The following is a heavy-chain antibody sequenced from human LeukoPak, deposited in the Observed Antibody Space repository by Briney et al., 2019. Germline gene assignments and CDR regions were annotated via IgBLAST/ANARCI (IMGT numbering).Heavy chain of an antibody. D-gene: IGHD3-10*01. CDR3: ARPYYYGSGTPKPYYGMDV. CDR1: GYTFTSYA. CDR2: INAGSGNT. J-gene: IGHJ6*02. Sequence: ASVKVSCKASGYTFTSYAMHWVRQAPGQSLEWMGWINAGSGNTKYSQKFQGRVTITRDTSASTAYMELSSLRSEDTAVYYCARPYYYGSGTPKPYYGMDVWGQGTTVTVSS. V-gene: IGHV1-3*01.